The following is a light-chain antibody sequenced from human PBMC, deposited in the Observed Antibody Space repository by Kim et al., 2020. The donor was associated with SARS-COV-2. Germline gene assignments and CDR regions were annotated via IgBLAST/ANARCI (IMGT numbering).Light chain of an antibody. Sequence: VSPGERATLACRASQGVSSNLAWYQQKPGQAPRLRIYGASTRATGIPARFSGSGSGTEFTLTISSLQSEDFAVYYCQQYNTWPPSTFGQGTKREIK. CDR3: QQYNTWPPST. CDR1: QGVSSN. CDR2: GAS. J-gene: IGKJ2*02. V-gene: IGKV3-15*01.